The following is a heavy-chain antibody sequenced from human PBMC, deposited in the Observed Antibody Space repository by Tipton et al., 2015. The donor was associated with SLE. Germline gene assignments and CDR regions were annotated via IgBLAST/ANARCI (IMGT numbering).Heavy chain of an antibody. D-gene: IGHD4-17*01. CDR3: ARDRFGDYTR. Sequence: GSLRLSCAASGFIVSSNYMSWVRQAPGKGLEWVSVIYSGGSTYYADSVKGRFTISRDNSRDTLFLQMNSLRAEDTAVYFCARDRFGDYTRWGQGTLVTVSS. CDR2: IYSGGST. V-gene: IGHV3-66*01. J-gene: IGHJ4*02. CDR1: GFIVSSNY.